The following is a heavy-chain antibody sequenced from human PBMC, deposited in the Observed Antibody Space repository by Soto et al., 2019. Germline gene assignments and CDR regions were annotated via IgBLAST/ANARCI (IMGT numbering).Heavy chain of an antibody. J-gene: IGHJ6*02. CDR3: ATAFGRYSYGLVYYYGMDV. D-gene: IGHD5-18*01. CDR1: GFTFSNYG. V-gene: IGHV3-30*03. Sequence: GGSLRLSCAASGFTFSNYGMHWVRQAPGKGLEWVAAISYDGSNKYYADSVKGRFTISRDNSKNTLYLQMNSLRAEDTAVYYYATAFGRYSYGLVYYYGMDVWGQGTTVTVSS. CDR2: ISYDGSNK.